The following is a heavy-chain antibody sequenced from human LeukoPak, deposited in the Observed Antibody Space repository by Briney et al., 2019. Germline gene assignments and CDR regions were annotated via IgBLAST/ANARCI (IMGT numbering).Heavy chain of an antibody. J-gene: IGHJ4*02. CDR2: LYYSGST. V-gene: IGHV4-39*01. CDR1: GDSITTSNYY. CDR3: ARQEEQVVVFDY. D-gene: IGHD6-13*01. Sequence: SETLSLTCTVSGDSITTSNYYWGWIRQPPGRGLEWIASLYYSGSTYYNPSVKSRVTISVDTSKDQFSLKLSSVTAADTAMYYCARQEEQVVVFDYWGQGALVTVSS.